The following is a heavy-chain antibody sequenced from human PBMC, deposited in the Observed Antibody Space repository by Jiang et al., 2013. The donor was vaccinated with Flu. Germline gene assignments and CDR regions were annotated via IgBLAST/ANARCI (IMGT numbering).Heavy chain of an antibody. CDR3: ARLVSSSWFPTYFDY. V-gene: IGHV4-39*01. D-gene: IGHD6-13*01. CDR1: GGSISSSSYY. J-gene: IGHJ4*02. Sequence: LLKPSETLSLTCTVSGGSISSSSYYWGWIRQPPGKGLEWIGSIYYSGSTYYNPSLKSRVTISVDTSKNQFSLKLSSVTAADTAVYYCARLVSSSWFPTYFDYWGHGNPGHRLL. CDR2: IYYSGST.